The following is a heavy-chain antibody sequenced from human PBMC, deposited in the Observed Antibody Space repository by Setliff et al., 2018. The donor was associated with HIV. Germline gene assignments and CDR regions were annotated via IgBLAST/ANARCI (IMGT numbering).Heavy chain of an antibody. Sequence: ASVKVSCKASGYTFTSYYMHWVRQAPGQGLEWMGGIIPLFGTANYAQKFQGRVTMTTDELMNTAYMELSSLRSEDTAVYYCASGSGYCKNGNCYIGVHKNPDKYYFDYWGQGTLVTVSS. CDR1: GYTFTSYY. CDR3: ASGSGYCKNGNCYIGVHKNPDKYYFDY. J-gene: IGHJ4*02. CDR2: IIPLFGTA. V-gene: IGHV1-69*05. D-gene: IGHD2-8*01.